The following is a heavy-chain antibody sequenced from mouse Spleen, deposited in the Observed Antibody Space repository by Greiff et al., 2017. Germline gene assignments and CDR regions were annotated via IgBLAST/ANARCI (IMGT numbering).Heavy chain of an antibody. V-gene: IGHV1-54*01. CDR3: ARVDYGSSYDY. CDR2: INPGSGGT. Sequence: QVQLKESGAELVRPGTSVKVSCKASGYAFTNYLIEWVKQRPGQGLEWIGVINPGSGGTNYNEKFKGKATLTADKSSSTAYMQLSSLTSEDSAVYFCARVDYGSSYDYWGQGTTLTVSS. J-gene: IGHJ2*01. CDR1: GYAFTNYL. D-gene: IGHD1-1*01.